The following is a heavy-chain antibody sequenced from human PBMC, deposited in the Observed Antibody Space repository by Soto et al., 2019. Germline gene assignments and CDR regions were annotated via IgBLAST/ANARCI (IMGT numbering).Heavy chain of an antibody. Sequence: EVQLVESGGGLVQPGGSLRLSCAASGFTFSSYWMHWVRQVPGKGLVWVSRIKIDGSITSYADSVRGRFTISRDNAKNTLYLQMNSLRAEDTAVYYCARVRNGDWYFDYWGQGTLVTFSS. CDR3: ARVRNGDWYFDY. CDR2: IKIDGSIT. J-gene: IGHJ4*02. CDR1: GFTFSSYW. V-gene: IGHV3-74*01. D-gene: IGHD2-21*02.